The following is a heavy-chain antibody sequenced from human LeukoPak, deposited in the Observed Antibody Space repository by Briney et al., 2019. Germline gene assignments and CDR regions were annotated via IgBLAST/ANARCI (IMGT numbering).Heavy chain of an antibody. D-gene: IGHD3-22*01. J-gene: IGHJ4*02. CDR1: GFTFSSHG. CDR3: AKVKYYYDSPYYFDY. Sequence: GGSLRLSCGASGFTFSSHGMNWVRQAPGKGLEWVSGISPSGGITYYTDSVKGRFTISRDNSKNTLYLQMNSLRAEDTAVYYCAKVKYYYDSPYYFDYWGQGTLVTVSS. CDR2: ISPSGGIT. V-gene: IGHV3-23*01.